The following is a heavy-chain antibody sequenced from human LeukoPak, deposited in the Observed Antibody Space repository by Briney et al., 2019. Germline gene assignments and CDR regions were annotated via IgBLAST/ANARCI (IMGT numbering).Heavy chain of an antibody. Sequence: PGGSPRLSCAASGFTFSSYGMHWVRQAPGKGLEWVAVIWYDGSDKYYADSVKGRFTISRDNSKNTMYLQMNSLRAEDTAVYYCARDHLDILTGYYRAGEDYWGQGTLVTVSS. D-gene: IGHD3-9*01. J-gene: IGHJ4*02. V-gene: IGHV3-33*01. CDR3: ARDHLDILTGYYRAGEDY. CDR1: GFTFSSYG. CDR2: IWYDGSDK.